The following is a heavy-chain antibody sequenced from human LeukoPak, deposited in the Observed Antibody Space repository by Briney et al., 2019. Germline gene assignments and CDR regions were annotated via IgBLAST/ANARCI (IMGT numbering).Heavy chain of an antibody. D-gene: IGHD5-12*01. J-gene: IGHJ4*02. V-gene: IGHV3-11*01. CDR2: ISSSGSSI. CDR3: ARDPGSGYEEHFDY. CDR1: GFIFSDYY. Sequence: GGSLRLSCAASGFIFSDYYMSWIRQAPGKGLEWVSYISSSGSSIYYADSVKGRFTISRDKAKDSLYLQMNSLRAEDTAVYYCARDPGSGYEEHFDYWGQGTLVTVSS.